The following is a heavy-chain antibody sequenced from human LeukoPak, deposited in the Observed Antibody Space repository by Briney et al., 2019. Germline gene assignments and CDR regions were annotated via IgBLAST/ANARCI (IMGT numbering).Heavy chain of an antibody. V-gene: IGHV3-23*01. J-gene: IGHJ5*02. CDR1: GFTFSSYA. Sequence: TGGSLRLSCVASGFTFSSYALNWVRQAPGKGLEWVSTISGSGASTYYADSVKGRFTISRDNSKNTLYLQMNSLRADDTAIYYCARDQAAAVPNWFDPWGQGTLVTVSS. CDR3: ARDQAAAVPNWFDP. D-gene: IGHD6-13*01. CDR2: ISGSGAST.